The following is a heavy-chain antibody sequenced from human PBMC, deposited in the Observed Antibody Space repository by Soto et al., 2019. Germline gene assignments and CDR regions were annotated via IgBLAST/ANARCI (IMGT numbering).Heavy chain of an antibody. CDR2: ISSGGDIT. CDR3: ARDPRRFDC. V-gene: IGHV3-23*01. J-gene: IGHJ4*02. CDR1: GFTFSSYT. Sequence: EVQLLESGGGLLQPEGSLRLSCAASGFTFSSYTMSWVRQAPGMGLEWVSLISSGGDITYYADSVKGRFTISRDNSKNTLYLQMNSLRVDDTAVYYCARDPRRFDCWGQGTLVTVSS.